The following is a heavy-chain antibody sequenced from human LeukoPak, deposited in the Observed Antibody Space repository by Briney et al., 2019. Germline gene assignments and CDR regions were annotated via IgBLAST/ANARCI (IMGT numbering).Heavy chain of an antibody. CDR3: ARDRIITYYDFWSPFDP. CDR2: ISSSSSYI. V-gene: IGHV3-21*04. J-gene: IGHJ5*02. D-gene: IGHD3-3*01. Sequence: PGGSLRLSCAGSGFTFSSYSMNWVRQAPGKGLEWVSCISSSSSYIYYADSVKGRFTISRDNAKNSLYLQMNSLRAEDTALYYCARDRIITYYDFWSPFDPWGQGTLVTVSS. CDR1: GFTFSSYS.